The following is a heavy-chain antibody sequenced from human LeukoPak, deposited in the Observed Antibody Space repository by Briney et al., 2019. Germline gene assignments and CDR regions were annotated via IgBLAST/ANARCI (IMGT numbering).Heavy chain of an antibody. Sequence: SETLSLTCTVSGVSISSYYWSWIRQPPGKGLEWIGYIYYSGSTNYNPSLKSRVTMSVDTSKNQFSLKLSSVTAADTAVYYCARHLVGATGTGPFDYWGQGTLVTVSS. D-gene: IGHD1-26*01. V-gene: IGHV4-59*08. CDR3: ARHLVGATGTGPFDY. CDR1: GVSISSYY. CDR2: IYYSGST. J-gene: IGHJ4*02.